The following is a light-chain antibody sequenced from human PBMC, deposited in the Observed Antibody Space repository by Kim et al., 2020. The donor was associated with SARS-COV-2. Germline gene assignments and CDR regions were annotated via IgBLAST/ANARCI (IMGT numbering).Light chain of an antibody. Sequence: SVLPGARTPPSCGASQCVSSNLAWYRQKPGQAPRLLIYGASTRATGIPARFSGSGSGTEFTLTISSLQSEDFAVYYCQQYNNWPYTFGQGTKLEI. CDR1: QCVSSN. V-gene: IGKV3-15*01. J-gene: IGKJ2*01. CDR3: QQYNNWPYT. CDR2: GAS.